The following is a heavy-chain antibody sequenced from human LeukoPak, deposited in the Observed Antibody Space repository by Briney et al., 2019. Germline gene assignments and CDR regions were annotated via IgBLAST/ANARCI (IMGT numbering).Heavy chain of an antibody. CDR3: ATGSTVAATLQYYFDY. Sequence: ASVKVSCKASGFTFTSHDYNWVRQATGQGLEWMGWMNPNSGNTGYAQEFQGRVTMTEDTSTDTAYMELSSLRSEDTAVYYCATGSTVAATLQYYFDYWGQGTLVTVSS. V-gene: IGHV1-8*01. D-gene: IGHD2-15*01. CDR1: GFTFTSHD. J-gene: IGHJ4*02. CDR2: MNPNSGNT.